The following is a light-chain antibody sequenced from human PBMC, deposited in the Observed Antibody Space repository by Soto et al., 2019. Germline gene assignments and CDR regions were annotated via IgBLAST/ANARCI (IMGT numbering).Light chain of an antibody. Sequence: QSVLTQPASVSGSPGQSITISCTGTSSDIGGYNFVSWYQQHPGNAPNFIIYDVASRPSGVSDRFSGSKSGNAASLTISGLQAEDEALYYCNSYTTSGAIVFGGGTKVTVL. CDR1: SSDIGGYNF. CDR3: NSYTTSGAIV. J-gene: IGLJ3*02. V-gene: IGLV2-14*03. CDR2: DVA.